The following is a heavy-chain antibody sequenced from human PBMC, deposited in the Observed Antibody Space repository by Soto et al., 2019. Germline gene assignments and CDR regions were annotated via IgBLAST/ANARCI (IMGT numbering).Heavy chain of an antibody. CDR1: RFTVSNNY. CDR3: ARFGAATVAFDI. CDR2: IYSGGST. V-gene: IGHV3-66*01. D-gene: IGHD4-17*01. J-gene: IGHJ3*02. Sequence: PGGSLRLSCAARRFTVSNNYMSWVRQAPGKGLEWVSVIYSGGSTYYADSVKGRFTISRDNSKNTLYLQMNSLRAEDTAVYYCARFGAATVAFDIWGQGTMVTVSS.